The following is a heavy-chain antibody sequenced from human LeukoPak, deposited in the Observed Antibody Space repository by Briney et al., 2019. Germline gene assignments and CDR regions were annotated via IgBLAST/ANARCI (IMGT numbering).Heavy chain of an antibody. CDR2: IYHSGST. D-gene: IGHD2-8*01. CDR1: GGSISSGDYY. CDR3: AREWNGYFQH. J-gene: IGHJ1*01. V-gene: IGHV4-30-2*01. Sequence: PSETLSLTCTVSGGSISSGDYYWSWIRQPPGKGLEWIGYIYHSGSTYYNPSLKSRVTISVDRSKNQFSLKLSSVTAADTAVYYCAREWNGYFQHWGQGTLVTVSS.